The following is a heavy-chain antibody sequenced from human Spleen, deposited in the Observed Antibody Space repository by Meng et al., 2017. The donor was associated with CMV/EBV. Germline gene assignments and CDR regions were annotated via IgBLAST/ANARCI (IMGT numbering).Heavy chain of an antibody. CDR2: ISAYNGNT. J-gene: IGHJ4*02. Sequence: SGYTCTSYGISWVRQAPGQGLEWMGWISAYNGNTKYVQKLQGRVTMTTDTSTSTAYMELRSLRSDDTAVYFCAREGRIVGATPWGYWGQGTLVTVSS. V-gene: IGHV1-18*01. CDR3: AREGRIVGATPWGY. D-gene: IGHD1-26*01. CDR1: GYTCTSYG.